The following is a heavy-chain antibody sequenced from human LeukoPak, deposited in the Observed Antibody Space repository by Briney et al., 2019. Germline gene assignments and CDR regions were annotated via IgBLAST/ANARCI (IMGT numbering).Heavy chain of an antibody. Sequence: GGSLRLSCAASGFTFTIYSMNWVRQAPGKGLEWVSSIGGSGTSIYYADSVKGRFTISRDNAKNSLYLQMNSLRAEDTAVYYCARESGSSGWYEGFDYWGQGTLVTVSS. CDR1: GFTFTIYS. J-gene: IGHJ4*02. CDR2: IGGSGTSI. V-gene: IGHV3-21*01. CDR3: ARESGSSGWYEGFDY. D-gene: IGHD6-19*01.